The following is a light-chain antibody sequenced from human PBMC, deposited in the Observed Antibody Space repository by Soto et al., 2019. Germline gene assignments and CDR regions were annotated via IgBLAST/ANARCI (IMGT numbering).Light chain of an antibody. CDR1: QSVGGSF. J-gene: IGKJ1*01. V-gene: IGKV3D-20*02. CDR3: QQYNNWWT. CDR2: HTS. Sequence: ETVLTQSPGTLSLSPGERATLSCRASQSVGGSFLAWYQQRPGQAPRLLIYHTSYRATGIPDRFSGSGSGTEFTLTISSLQSEDFAVYYCQQYNNWWTFGQGTKVDIK.